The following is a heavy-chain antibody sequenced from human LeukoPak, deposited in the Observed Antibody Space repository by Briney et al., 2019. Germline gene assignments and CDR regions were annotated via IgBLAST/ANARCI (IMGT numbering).Heavy chain of an antibody. CDR2: ISYDGSNK. CDR3: ARVGQQLSYYYYGMDV. J-gene: IGHJ6*02. V-gene: IGHV3-30-3*01. D-gene: IGHD6-13*01. Sequence: GGSLRLSCAASGFTFYSYAMSWVRQAPGKGLEWVAVISYDGSNKYYADSVKGRFTISRDNSKNTLYLQMNSLRAEDTAVYYCARVGQQLSYYYYGMDVWGQGTTVTVSS. CDR1: GFTFYSYA.